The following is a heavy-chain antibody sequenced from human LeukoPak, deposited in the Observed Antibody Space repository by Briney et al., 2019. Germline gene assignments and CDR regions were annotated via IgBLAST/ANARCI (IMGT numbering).Heavy chain of an antibody. J-gene: IGHJ4*02. CDR1: GFTFSSYS. Sequence: PGGSLRLSCAASGFTFSSYSMSWVRQAPGKGLEWVSSISSSSSYIYYADSVKGRFTISRDNAKNSLYLQMSSLRAEDTAVYYCARVRCSSTSCYRADYWGQGTLVTVSS. CDR3: ARVRCSSTSCYRADY. CDR2: ISSSSSYI. D-gene: IGHD2-2*01. V-gene: IGHV3-21*01.